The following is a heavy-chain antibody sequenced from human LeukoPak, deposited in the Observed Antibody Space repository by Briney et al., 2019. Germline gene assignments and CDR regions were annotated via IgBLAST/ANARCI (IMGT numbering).Heavy chain of an antibody. Sequence: SETLSLTCTVSGGSFSSYYWSWIRQPAGKGLEWIGRIYTSGSTNYNPSLKSRVTMSVDTSKNQFSLKLSSVTAADTAVYYCAREVVVVPAASCWFDPWGQGTLVTVSS. CDR3: AREVVVVPAASCWFDP. D-gene: IGHD2-2*01. V-gene: IGHV4-4*07. J-gene: IGHJ5*02. CDR1: GGSFSSYY. CDR2: IYTSGST.